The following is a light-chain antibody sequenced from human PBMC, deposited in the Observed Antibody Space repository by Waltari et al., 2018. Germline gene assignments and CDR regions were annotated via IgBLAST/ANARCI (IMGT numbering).Light chain of an antibody. J-gene: IGLJ3*02. V-gene: IGLV2-23*01. CDR3: CSYGGTSLL. CDR2: EDN. CDR1: SRDVGRYNL. Sequence: PASVSGSPGQSITISCAGSSRDVGRYNLVSWYQQSPGKAPKLIIYEDNQRPSGVSHRLSGAKSGNTASLTISGLQAEDEGTYYCCSYGGTSLLFGAGTELTVL.